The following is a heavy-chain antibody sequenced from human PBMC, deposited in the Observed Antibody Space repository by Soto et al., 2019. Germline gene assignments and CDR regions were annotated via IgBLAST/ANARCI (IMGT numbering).Heavy chain of an antibody. CDR2: INQSGST. J-gene: IGHJ6*02. CDR3: ARGGQYDYYYGMDV. V-gene: IGHV4-34*01. Sequence: QVQLQQWGAGLLKPSETLSLTCAVYGGSFSGYYWSWIRQPPGKGLEWIGEINQSGSTNYNPSLKSRVTISVDTSKNQFSLKLSSVTAADTAVYYCARGGQYDYYYGMDVWGQGTTVTVSS. CDR1: GGSFSGYY.